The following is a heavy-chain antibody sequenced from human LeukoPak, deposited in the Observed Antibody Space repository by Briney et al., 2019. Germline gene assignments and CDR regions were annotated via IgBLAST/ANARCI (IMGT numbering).Heavy chain of an antibody. Sequence: PGGSLSLSCAASGFTFSSYSMNWVRQAPGKGLEWVSSISSSSSYIYYADSVKGRFTISRDNAKNSPYLQMNSLRAEDTAVYYCARARDGYNLGGFDYWGQGTLVTVSS. D-gene: IGHD5-24*01. CDR3: ARARDGYNLGGFDY. CDR2: ISSSSSYI. V-gene: IGHV3-21*01. J-gene: IGHJ4*02. CDR1: GFTFSSYS.